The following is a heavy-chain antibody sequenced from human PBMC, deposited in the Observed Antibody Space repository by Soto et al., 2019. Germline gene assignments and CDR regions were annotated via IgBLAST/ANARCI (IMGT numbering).Heavy chain of an antibody. CDR2: INQDGSEK. J-gene: IGHJ4*02. Sequence: GGSLRLSCAASGFTFSTYWMDWVRQTPGKGLEWVANINQDGSEKNYVDSVKGRFTIYRDNAKNSLYLQMSSLTAEDSALYYCSRSLNSWAQGTLVTVSS. V-gene: IGHV3-7*01. CDR3: SRSLNS. CDR1: GFTFSTYW.